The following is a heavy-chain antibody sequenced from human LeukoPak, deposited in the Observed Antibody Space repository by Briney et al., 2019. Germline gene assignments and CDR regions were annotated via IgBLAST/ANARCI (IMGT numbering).Heavy chain of an antibody. CDR3: ANALGAHYFDY. J-gene: IGHJ4*02. CDR2: IKQDGSET. V-gene: IGHV3-7*05. D-gene: IGHD1-26*01. CDR1: GFTFRNYW. Sequence: GGSLRLSCAASGFTFRNYWMIWLRQAPGKGLEWVANIKQDGSETYYVDSVRGRFSISRDNAKNSLYLQMNSLRAEDTAVYYCANALGAHYFDYWGQGTLVTVSS.